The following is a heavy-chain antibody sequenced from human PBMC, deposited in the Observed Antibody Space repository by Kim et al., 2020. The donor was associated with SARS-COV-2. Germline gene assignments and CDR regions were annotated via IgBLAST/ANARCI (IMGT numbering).Heavy chain of an antibody. Sequence: QKFQGRVTITADESTSTAYMELSSLRSEDTAVYYCARAPRIVGATTDFDYWGQGTLVTVSS. CDR3: ARAPRIVGATTDFDY. D-gene: IGHD1-26*01. V-gene: IGHV1-69*01. J-gene: IGHJ4*02.